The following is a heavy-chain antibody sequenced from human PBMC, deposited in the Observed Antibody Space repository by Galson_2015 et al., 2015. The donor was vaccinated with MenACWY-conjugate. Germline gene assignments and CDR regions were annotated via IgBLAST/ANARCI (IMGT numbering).Heavy chain of an antibody. D-gene: IGHD3-10*01. V-gene: IGHV3-23*01. CDR1: GFTFNLYA. CDR3: AKDRRRGTLWFGTSSNGMDV. Sequence: SLRLSCAGSGFTFNLYAMTWVRQAPGKGLEWVSSISGNGGSTYSADSVKGRLSISRDNSMNTVFLQMNSLRVDDTAIYYCAKDRRRGTLWFGTSSNGMDVWGLGTTVIVS. CDR2: ISGNGGST. J-gene: IGHJ6*02.